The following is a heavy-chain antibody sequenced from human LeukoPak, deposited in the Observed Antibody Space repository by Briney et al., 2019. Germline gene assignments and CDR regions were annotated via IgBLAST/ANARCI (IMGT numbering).Heavy chain of an antibody. CDR1: GGSISSINYD. J-gene: IGHJ4*02. CDR3: ARLSGTRWPHFDY. CDR2: IYYSGRT. D-gene: IGHD2-2*01. Sequence: SETLSLTCTVSGGSISSINYDWGWLRQPPEKGLDWIGTIYYSGRTWSNPSLKRRLTISVDTSKNQFSLTLNSVTAADTAVYYCARLSGTRWPHFDYWGQGNLVTVSS. V-gene: IGHV4-39*01.